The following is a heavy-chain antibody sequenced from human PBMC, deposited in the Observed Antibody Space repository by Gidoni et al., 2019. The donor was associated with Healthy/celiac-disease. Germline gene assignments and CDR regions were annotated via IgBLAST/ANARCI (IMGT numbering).Heavy chain of an antibody. V-gene: IGHV4-39*01. J-gene: IGHJ4*02. Sequence: QLQLQESGPGLVKPSETLSLPCTVSGGSISSSSYYWGWIRQPPGKGLEWIGSIYYSGSTYYNPSLKSRVTISVDTSKNQFSLKLSSVTAADTAVYYCARRIMITFGGVNSAALDYWGQGTLVTVSS. D-gene: IGHD3-16*01. CDR2: IYYSGST. CDR1: GGSISSSSYY. CDR3: ARRIMITFGGVNSAALDY.